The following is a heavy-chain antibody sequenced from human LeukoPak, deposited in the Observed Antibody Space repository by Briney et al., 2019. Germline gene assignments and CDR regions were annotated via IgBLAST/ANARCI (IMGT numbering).Heavy chain of an antibody. V-gene: IGHV3-48*03. CDR2: SSSSVSTI. J-gene: IGHJ4*02. CDR3: ARDPSLITMVRGVTPTEDY. D-gene: IGHD3-10*01. CDR1: GFTFSSDE. Sequence: GGSLRLSCAASGFTFSSDEINWVGQAPGKGLEWVSYSSSSVSTIYYADCVKGGFTNSRDNAKNSLYLQMNTLRAEDTAVYYCARDPSLITMVRGVTPTEDYWGQGTLVTVSS.